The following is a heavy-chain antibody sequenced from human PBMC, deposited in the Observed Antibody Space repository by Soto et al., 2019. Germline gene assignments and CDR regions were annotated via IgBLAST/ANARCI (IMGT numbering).Heavy chain of an antibody. Sequence: PSETLSLTCTVSGGSVSSGSYYWSWIRQPPGKGLEWIGYIYYSGSTNYNPSLKSRVTISVDTSKNQFSLKLSSVTAADTAVCYCARGGGYGRRDAFDIWGQGTMVTVSS. J-gene: IGHJ3*02. CDR2: IYYSGST. CDR3: ARGGGYGRRDAFDI. CDR1: GGSVSSGSYY. D-gene: IGHD5-12*01. V-gene: IGHV4-61*01.